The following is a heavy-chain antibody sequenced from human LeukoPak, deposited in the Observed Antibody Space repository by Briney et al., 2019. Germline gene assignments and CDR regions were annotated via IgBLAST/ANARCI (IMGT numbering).Heavy chain of an antibody. CDR2: IYHSGST. CDR1: GYSISSGYY. CDR3: ARDRITMIVVAPFDY. V-gene: IGHV4-38-2*02. J-gene: IGHJ4*02. D-gene: IGHD3-22*01. Sequence: PSETLSLTCTVSGYSISSGYYWGWIRQPPGKGLEWIGSIYHSGSTYYNPSLKSRVTISVDTSKNQFSLKLSSVTAADTAVYYCARDRITMIVVAPFDYWGQGTLVTVSS.